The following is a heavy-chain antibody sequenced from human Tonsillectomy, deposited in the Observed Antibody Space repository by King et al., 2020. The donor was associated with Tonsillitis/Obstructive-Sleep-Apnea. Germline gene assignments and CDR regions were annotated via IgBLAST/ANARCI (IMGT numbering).Heavy chain of an antibody. Sequence: QVQLVESGGGVVQPGRSRRLSCVASGVTFRHYAMHWVRQAPGKGLEWAALISYDGSDKYYADSVKGRFTISRDNSKNSVYLQMNFLRPEDTAVYYCARGEMATISPAFDIWGQGTVVTVSS. D-gene: IGHD5-24*01. CDR2: ISYDGSDK. J-gene: IGHJ3*02. CDR1: GVTFRHYA. CDR3: ARGEMATISPAFDI. V-gene: IGHV3-30*04.